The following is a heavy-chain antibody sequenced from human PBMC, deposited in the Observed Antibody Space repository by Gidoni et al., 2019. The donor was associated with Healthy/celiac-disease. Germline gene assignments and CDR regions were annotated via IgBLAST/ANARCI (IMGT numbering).Heavy chain of an antibody. V-gene: IGHV1-69*01. CDR1: GGTFSRYA. J-gene: IGHJ4*02. CDR3: AITTTQEELRFDY. Sequence: QVQPVQSGAEVQKPGSSVTVPFKASGGTFSRYASSWARQAPGHGLEGMGGIRPIFGTANYEQKFQGRVTMTADESTSTADMDLSSLRAEDTSVYYCAITTTQEELRFDYWDQGTMVTVSS. D-gene: IGHD1-1*01. CDR2: IRPIFGTA.